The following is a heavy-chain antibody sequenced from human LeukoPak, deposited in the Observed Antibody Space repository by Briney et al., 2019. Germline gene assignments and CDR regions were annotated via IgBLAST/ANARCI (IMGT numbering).Heavy chain of an antibody. CDR2: ISSSSSTI. V-gene: IGHV3-48*01. D-gene: IGHD6-6*01. CDR3: ASQYSSSYGWFDP. CDR1: GFTFSSYS. J-gene: IGHJ5*02. Sequence: GGSLRLSCAASGFTFSSYSMNWVRQAPGKGLEWVSYISSSSSTIYYADSVKGRFTISRDNSKNTLYLQMNSLRAEDTAVYYCASQYSSSYGWFDPWGQGTLVTVSS.